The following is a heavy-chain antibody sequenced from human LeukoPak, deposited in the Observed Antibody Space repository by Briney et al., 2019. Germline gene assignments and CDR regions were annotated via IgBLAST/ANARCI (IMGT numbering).Heavy chain of an antibody. Sequence: SETLSLTCTVSGASTSSYYWSWIQQPPGKGLEWIGYIYYSGSTNYNPSLKSRVTISVDTSKNQFSLKLSSVTAADTAVYYCASGYYGSGRFDPWGQGTLVTVSS. CDR1: GASTSSYY. CDR2: IYYSGST. D-gene: IGHD3-10*01. J-gene: IGHJ5*02. V-gene: IGHV4-59*01. CDR3: ASGYYGSGRFDP.